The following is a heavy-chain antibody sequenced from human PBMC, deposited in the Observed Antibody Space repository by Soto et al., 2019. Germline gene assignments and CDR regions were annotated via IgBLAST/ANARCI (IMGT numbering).Heavy chain of an antibody. Sequence: PSETLSLAFTISGGSISSGGYYWSWIRQHPGKGLEWIGYIYYSGSTYYNPSLKSRVTISVDTSKNQFSLKLSSVTAADTAVYYCARSSQSTVTTLDYWGQGTLVTVS. CDR1: GGSISSGGYY. V-gene: IGHV4-31*03. D-gene: IGHD4-17*01. CDR2: IYYSGST. CDR3: ARSSQSTVTTLDY. J-gene: IGHJ4*02.